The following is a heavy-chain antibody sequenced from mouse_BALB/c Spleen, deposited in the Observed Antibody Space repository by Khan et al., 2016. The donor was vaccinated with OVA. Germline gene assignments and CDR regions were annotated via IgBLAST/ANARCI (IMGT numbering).Heavy chain of an antibody. D-gene: IGHD2-1*01. CDR1: GDSITSGY. J-gene: IGHJ1*01. Sequence: EVKLLESGPSLVKPSQTLSLTCSVTGDSITSGYWNWIRKFPGNKVEYMGYIGYSGSTYYNPSLTSRISITRDTSKNQCYLQLNSVTTEDTATYYCARWGNPRWYFDVWGAGTTVTVSS. V-gene: IGHV3-8*02. CDR2: IGYSGST. CDR3: ARWGNPRWYFDV.